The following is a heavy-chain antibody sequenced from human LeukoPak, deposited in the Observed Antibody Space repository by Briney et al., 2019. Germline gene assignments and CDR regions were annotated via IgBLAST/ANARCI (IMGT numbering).Heavy chain of an antibody. Sequence: SVKVSCKASGGIISTYGIAWVRQAPGQGLEWMGGIVPPFGRVNYAQKFRGRITMTTDESSSTVYMELTSLISRDTAVYYCARDFSHAGLDFWGQGTLVSVSS. D-gene: IGHD1-1*01. J-gene: IGHJ4*02. CDR2: IVPPFGRV. CDR1: GGIISTYG. V-gene: IGHV1-69*05. CDR3: ARDFSHAGLDF.